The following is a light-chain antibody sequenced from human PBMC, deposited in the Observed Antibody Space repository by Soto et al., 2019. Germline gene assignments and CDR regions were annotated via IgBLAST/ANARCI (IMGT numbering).Light chain of an antibody. CDR1: QSVSSN. J-gene: IGKJ1*01. Sequence: EIVMTQSPATLSVSPGERATLSCRASQSVSSNFAWYQQKPGQAPGLLIYGASTRATGITARFSGSGSGTEFTLTISSLQSEDFAVYYCQQYNNWPQTFGQVTKVEIK. V-gene: IGKV3-15*01. CDR3: QQYNNWPQT. CDR2: GAS.